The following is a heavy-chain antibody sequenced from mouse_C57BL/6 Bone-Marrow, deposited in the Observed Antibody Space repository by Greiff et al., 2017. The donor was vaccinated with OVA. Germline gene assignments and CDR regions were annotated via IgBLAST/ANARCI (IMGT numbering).Heavy chain of an antibody. Sequence: QVQLQQPGAELVRPGTSVKLSCKASGYTFTSYWMHWVKQRPGQGLEWIGVIDPADSYTNYNAKFKGQATLTVDTSSNTTYMQLSSLTCEASAVSYCARSGLFAYWGQGTLVTVSA. J-gene: IGHJ3*01. V-gene: IGHV1-59*01. CDR1: GYTFTSYW. CDR3: ARSGLFAY. CDR2: IDPADSYT.